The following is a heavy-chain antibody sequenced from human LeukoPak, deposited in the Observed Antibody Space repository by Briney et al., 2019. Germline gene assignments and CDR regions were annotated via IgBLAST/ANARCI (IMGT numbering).Heavy chain of an antibody. D-gene: IGHD4-23*01. V-gene: IGHV3-43*02. J-gene: IGHJ4*02. CDR2: ISGDGGST. Sequence: GGSLRLSCAASGFSFSGFAMTWVRQAPGKGLEWVSLISGDGGSTYYADSVKGRFTISRDNSKNSLYLQMNSLRTEDTALYYCANLSRDYGGNSWGQGTLVTVSS. CDR1: GFSFSGFA. CDR3: ANLSRDYGGNS.